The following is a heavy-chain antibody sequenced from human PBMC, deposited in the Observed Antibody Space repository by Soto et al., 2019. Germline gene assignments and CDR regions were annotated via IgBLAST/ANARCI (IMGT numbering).Heavy chain of an antibody. CDR3: AKDTGLGGTGSLCFDY. J-gene: IGHJ4*02. CDR2: ISGSGGST. CDR1: GFTFSSYA. V-gene: IGHV3-23*01. D-gene: IGHD1-1*01. Sequence: EVQLLESGGGLVQPGGSLRLSCAASGFTFSSYAMSWVRQAPGKGLEWVSTISGSGGSTYYADSVKGRFTIARDNSKNTLYLQMNRLRAEDTAVYYCAKDTGLGGTGSLCFDYWGQGTLVTVSS.